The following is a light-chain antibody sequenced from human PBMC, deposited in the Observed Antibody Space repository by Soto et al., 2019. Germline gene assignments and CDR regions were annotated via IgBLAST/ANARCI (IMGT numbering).Light chain of an antibody. Sequence: EIALTHSPGTLSLSPRELATLSCRASQSDSSSHLAWYQHKPGQAPRLLIYAASSRATGSPDRFSGGGSGTDFTLTISRLEAEDFGVYYCQQYGYSPITFGQGTRLEIK. J-gene: IGKJ5*01. CDR3: QQYGYSPIT. CDR1: QSDSSSH. V-gene: IGKV3-20*01. CDR2: AAS.